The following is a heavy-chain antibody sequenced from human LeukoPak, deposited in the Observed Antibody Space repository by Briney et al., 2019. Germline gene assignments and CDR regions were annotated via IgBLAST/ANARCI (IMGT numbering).Heavy chain of an antibody. CDR2: INHSGNT. CDR1: GGSFNPYY. Sequence: PSETLSLTCAVYGGSFNPYYWNWIRQSPGKGLEWIGEINHSGNTNYNPSLKRRVTISVDTSNNQFSLRLISVAATDTAVYYCARGPASGSHFAWSDSWGQGILVTVSS. J-gene: IGHJ5*01. V-gene: IGHV4-34*01. CDR3: ARGPASGSHFAWSDS. D-gene: IGHD3-10*01.